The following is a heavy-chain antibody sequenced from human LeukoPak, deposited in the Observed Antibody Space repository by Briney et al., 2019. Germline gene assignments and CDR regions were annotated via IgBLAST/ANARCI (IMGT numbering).Heavy chain of an antibody. CDR3: ARDVGLEPHFDY. V-gene: IGHV1-46*01. Sequence: ASVKVSCKASGYTFTSYYMHWVRQAPGQGLEWMGIINPSGGSTSYAQKFQGRVTMTRDTSISTAYMELSRLRSDDTAVYYCARDVGLEPHFDYWGQGTPVTVSS. D-gene: IGHD1-1*01. CDR2: INPSGGST. J-gene: IGHJ4*02. CDR1: GYTFTSYY.